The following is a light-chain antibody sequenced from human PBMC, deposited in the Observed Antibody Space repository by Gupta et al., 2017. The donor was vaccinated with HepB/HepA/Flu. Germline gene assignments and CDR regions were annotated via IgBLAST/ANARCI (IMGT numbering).Light chain of an antibody. CDR3: SAGDSSLNGVV. V-gene: IGLV10-54*04. CDR2: RSN. CDR1: SNNVGNQG. Sequence: QAGLTQPPSVSKDLRQTATLTCTGNSNNVGNQGAAWLQQLQGHPPKVLSYRSNNRPSGISERFSASRSGNTASLTITGLQPEDEADYYCSAGDSSLNGVVFGGGTKLTVL. J-gene: IGLJ2*01.